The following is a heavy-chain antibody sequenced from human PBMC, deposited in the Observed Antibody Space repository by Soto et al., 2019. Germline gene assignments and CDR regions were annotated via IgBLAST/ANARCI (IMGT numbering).Heavy chain of an antibody. J-gene: IGHJ4*02. CDR3: ARESSAWPNYFDS. D-gene: IGHD6-19*01. CDR1: GFSISTHA. Sequence: GGSLRLSCVASGFSISTHALTWVRQAPGKGLEWVSSFSGRSGDTYYAASVKGRFTISGDSSKNTVILQMNNLRADDTALYYCARESSAWPNYFDSWGQGLHVTVYS. V-gene: IGHV3-23*01. CDR2: FSGRSGDT.